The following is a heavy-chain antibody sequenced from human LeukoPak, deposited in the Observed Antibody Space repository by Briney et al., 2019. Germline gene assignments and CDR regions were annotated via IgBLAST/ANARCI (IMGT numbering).Heavy chain of an antibody. CDR1: GFTFSSYG. CDR2: ISSSSSTI. J-gene: IGHJ4*02. CDR3: ASYYYDGSGVYYFDY. D-gene: IGHD3-22*01. Sequence: GGSLRLSCAASGFTFSSYGMSWVRQAPGKGLEWVSYISSSSSTIYYADSVKGRFTISRDNAKNSLYLQINSLRAEDTAVYYCASYYYDGSGVYYFDYWGQGTLVTVSS. V-gene: IGHV3-48*01.